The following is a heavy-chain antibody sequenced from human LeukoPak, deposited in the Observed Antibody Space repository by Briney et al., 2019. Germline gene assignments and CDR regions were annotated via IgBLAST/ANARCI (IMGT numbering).Heavy chain of an antibody. V-gene: IGHV1-69*06. J-gene: IGHJ4*02. CDR2: IIPIFGTA. CDR1: GYTFTTYG. Sequence: ASVKVSCKASGYTFTTYGITWVRQAPGQGLEWMGGIIPIFGTANYAQKFQGRVTITADKSTSTAYMELSSLRSEDTAVYYCARDLIRDSSGWGYFDYWGQGTLVTVSS. CDR3: ARDLIRDSSGWGYFDY. D-gene: IGHD6-19*01.